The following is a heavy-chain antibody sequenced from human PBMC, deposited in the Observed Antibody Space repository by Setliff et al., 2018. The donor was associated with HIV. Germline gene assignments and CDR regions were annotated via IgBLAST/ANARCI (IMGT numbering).Heavy chain of an antibody. D-gene: IGHD6-19*01. CDR2: IHTSGST. CDR3: ARRTYGSGRSDP. Sequence: PSETLSLTCTVSGDSISSGSYYWSWIRQPAGEGLEWIGQIHTSGSTNYNPSLKSRVTTSIDTSNNQFSLQLSSVTAADTAVYYCARRTYGSGRSDPWGQGTLVTVSS. J-gene: IGHJ5*02. CDR1: GDSISSGSYY. V-gene: IGHV4-61*09.